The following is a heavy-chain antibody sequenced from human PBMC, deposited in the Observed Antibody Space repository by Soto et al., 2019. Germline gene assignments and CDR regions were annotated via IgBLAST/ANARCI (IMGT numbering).Heavy chain of an antibody. CDR2: INPSGGST. D-gene: IGHD4-17*01. V-gene: IGHV1-46*01. CDR1: GYTFTSYY. J-gene: IGHJ5*01. CDR3: ARDPHVDYSGRYLWFDS. Sequence: ASVKVSCKASGYTFTSYYMHWVRQAPGQGLEWMGIINPSGGSTSYAQKFQGRVTMTRDTSTSTVYMELSSPRSEDTAVYYCARDPHVDYSGRYLWFDSWGPGTLVTVSS.